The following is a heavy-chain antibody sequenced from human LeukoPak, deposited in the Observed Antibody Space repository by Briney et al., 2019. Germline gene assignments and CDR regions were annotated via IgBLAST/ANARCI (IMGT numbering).Heavy chain of an antibody. V-gene: IGHV1-18*01. J-gene: IGHJ4*02. Sequence: SVKVSCKASGYTFTNYGISWVRQAPGQGLEWMGWISGYNGKTNYAQKLQGRVTMTTDTSTSTAYMELRSLRSDDTAVYYCARDTGIAVAGTGDFDYWGQGTLVTVSS. D-gene: IGHD6-13*01. CDR1: GYTFTNYG. CDR2: ISGYNGKT. CDR3: ARDTGIAVAGTGDFDY.